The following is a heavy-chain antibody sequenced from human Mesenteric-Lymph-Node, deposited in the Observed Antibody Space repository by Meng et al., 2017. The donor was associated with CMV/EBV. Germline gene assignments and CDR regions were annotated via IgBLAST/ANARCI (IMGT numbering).Heavy chain of an antibody. D-gene: IGHD2-15*01. CDR3: ARYCSGGSCRTGSSYYGMDV. CDR2: ISSSGDTT. J-gene: IGHJ6*02. CDR1: GFTFSSYA. V-gene: IGHV3-23*01. Sequence: GESLKISCAASGFTFSSYAMTWVRQAPGKGLEWVSVISSSGDTTYYADSVKGRLTISRDNSKNTLYLQMNSLRAEDTAVYYCARYCSGGSCRTGSSYYGMDVWGQGTTVTVSS.